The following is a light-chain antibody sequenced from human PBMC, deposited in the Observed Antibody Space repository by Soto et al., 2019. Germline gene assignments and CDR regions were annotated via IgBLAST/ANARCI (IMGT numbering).Light chain of an antibody. J-gene: IGKJ4*01. CDR1: QGIGET. Sequence: VMTQSPATLSVSPGQGVTLSCMASQGIGETLAWYQHKPGQTPRIIIYDTSTRATGVPARFSVSRSGPEFTLTLNRLKYEDFAIYDGQPYNNWPLTFCGGTKVDIK. CDR2: DTS. V-gene: IGKV3-15*01. CDR3: QPYNNWPLT.